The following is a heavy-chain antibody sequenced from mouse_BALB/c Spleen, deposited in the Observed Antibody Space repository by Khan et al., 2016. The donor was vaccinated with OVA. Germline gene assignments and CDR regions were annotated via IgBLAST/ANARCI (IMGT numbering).Heavy chain of an antibody. V-gene: IGHV1S81*02. Sequence: QVQLQQSGAELVKAGASVKMSCKASGYTFTSYWMHWVKQRLGQGLEWFAETNPTNGRTYYNEKFKSKATLTVDKSSSTAYMILSGPTFEYSAFYYCARIKKIVATYLDYWGQGTTLTVSS. J-gene: IGHJ2*01. CDR1: GYTFTSYW. CDR3: ARIKKIVATYLDY. D-gene: IGHD1-1*01. CDR2: TNPTNGRT.